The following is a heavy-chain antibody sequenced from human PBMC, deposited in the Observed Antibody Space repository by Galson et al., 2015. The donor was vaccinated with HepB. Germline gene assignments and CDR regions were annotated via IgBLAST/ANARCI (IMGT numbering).Heavy chain of an antibody. CDR3: ARGLSVESGPSGWYGGWLDP. V-gene: IGHV1-2*02. D-gene: IGHD6-19*01. CDR1: GYTFIGHY. J-gene: IGHJ5*02. Sequence: SVKVSCKASGYTFIGHYIQWIRQAPGQGLQWMEWINPHTGGTDFAQRFQGRVTMTADTSISTAHMDLSRLTADDTAMYYCARGLSVESGPSGWYGGWLDPWGQGTLVTVSS. CDR2: INPHTGGT.